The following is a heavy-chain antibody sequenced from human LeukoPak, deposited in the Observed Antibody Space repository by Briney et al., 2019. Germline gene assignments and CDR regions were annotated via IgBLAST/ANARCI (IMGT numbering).Heavy chain of an antibody. D-gene: IGHD3-10*01. V-gene: IGHV4-34*01. CDR3: ARGESYYGGLGFYQSVWYFDL. CDR2: INHSGST. Sequence: NSSETLSLTCAVYGGSFSGYYWSWIRQPPGKGLEWIGEINHSGSTNYNPSLKSRVTISVDTSKNQFSLKLSSVTAADTAVYYCARGESYYGGLGFYQSVWYFDLWGRGTLVTVSS. CDR1: GGSFSGYY. J-gene: IGHJ2*01.